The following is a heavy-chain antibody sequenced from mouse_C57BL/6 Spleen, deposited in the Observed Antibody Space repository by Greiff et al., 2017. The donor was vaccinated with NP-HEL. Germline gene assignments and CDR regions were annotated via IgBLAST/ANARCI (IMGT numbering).Heavy chain of an antibody. CDR2: INPYNGGT. CDR3: ARRAYYGSSYFDY. Sequence: VQLQQSGPVLVKPGASVKMSCKASGYTFTDYYMNWVKQSHGKSLEWIGVINPYNGGTSYNQKFKGKATLTVDKSSSTAYMELNSLTSEDSAVYYCARRAYYGSSYFDYWGQGTTLTVSS. CDR1: GYTFTDYY. J-gene: IGHJ2*01. V-gene: IGHV1-19*01. D-gene: IGHD1-1*01.